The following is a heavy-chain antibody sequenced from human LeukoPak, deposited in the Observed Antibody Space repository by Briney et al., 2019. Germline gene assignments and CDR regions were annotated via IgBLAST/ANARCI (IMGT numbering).Heavy chain of an antibody. D-gene: IGHD2-15*01. CDR2: IGENGVNT. CDR3: ARGAVSGYCNYMDV. CDR1: GFTFSSYN. V-gene: IGHV3-23*01. Sequence: GGSLRLSCAASGFTFSSYNMNWVRQAPGKGLEWVSCIGENGVNTYYADSVKGRFTISRDNSKNTLHLQLNSLRAEDAAIYYCARGAVSGYCNYMDVWGKGTTVTVSS. J-gene: IGHJ6*03.